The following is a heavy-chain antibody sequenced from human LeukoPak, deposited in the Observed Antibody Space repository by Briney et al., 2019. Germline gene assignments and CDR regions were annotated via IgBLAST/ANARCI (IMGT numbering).Heavy chain of an antibody. Sequence: GGSLRLSCAASGFTVSSNYMSWVRQAPGKGLEWVSVIYSGGSTYCADSVKGRFTISRDNSKNTLYLQMNSLRAEDTAVYYCARCSVAGNRPAEMDVWGQGTTVTVSS. CDR1: GFTVSSNY. D-gene: IGHD6-19*01. V-gene: IGHV3-53*01. CDR2: IYSGGST. CDR3: ARCSVAGNRPAEMDV. J-gene: IGHJ6*02.